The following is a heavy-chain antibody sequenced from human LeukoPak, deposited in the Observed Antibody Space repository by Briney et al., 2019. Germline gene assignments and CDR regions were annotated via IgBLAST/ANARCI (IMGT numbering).Heavy chain of an antibody. J-gene: IGHJ3*02. CDR2: INPNSDGT. CDR3: EREGGDDAFDI. CDR1: GYTFTGYY. V-gene: IGHV1-2*04. D-gene: IGHD1-26*01. Sequence: ASVKVSCKSSGYTFTGYYMHWVRQAPGQGLEWMGGINPNSDGTNYAQKFQGWVTMTRDTSISTAYMELSRLRSDDTAVYYCEREGGDDAFDIWGQVTKVTVS.